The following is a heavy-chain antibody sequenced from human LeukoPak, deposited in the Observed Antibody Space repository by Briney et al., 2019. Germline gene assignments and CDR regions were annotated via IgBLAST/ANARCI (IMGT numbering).Heavy chain of an antibody. V-gene: IGHV1-69*13. J-gene: IGHJ4*02. CDR1: GGTFSSYA. CDR3: ARDSGWYSGPYYFDY. CDR2: IIPIFGTA. D-gene: IGHD6-19*01. Sequence: SVKVSCKASGGTFSSYAISWVRQAPGQGLEWMGGIIPIFGTANYAQKFQGRVTITADESTSTAYMELSSLRSEDTAVYYCARDSGWYSGPYYFDYWGQGTLVTVSS.